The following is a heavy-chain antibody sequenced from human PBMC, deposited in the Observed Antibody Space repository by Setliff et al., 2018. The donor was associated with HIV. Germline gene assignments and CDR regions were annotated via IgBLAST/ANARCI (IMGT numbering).Heavy chain of an antibody. CDR1: GYTFTSYG. D-gene: IGHD1-26*01. Sequence: ASVKVSCKASGYTFTSYGISWVRQAPGQGLEWMGWINTNTGNPTYAQGFTGRFVSSLDTSVSTAYLQISSLKAEDTAVYFCARGSFDPYNGSFQHFDYWGQGTLVTVSS. V-gene: IGHV7-4-1*02. CDR2: INTNTGNP. CDR3: ARGSFDPYNGSFQHFDY. J-gene: IGHJ4*02.